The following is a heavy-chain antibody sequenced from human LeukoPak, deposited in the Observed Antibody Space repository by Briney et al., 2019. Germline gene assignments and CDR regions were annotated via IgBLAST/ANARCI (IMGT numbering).Heavy chain of an antibody. CDR2: ISSSSSYI. Sequence: GGSLRLSCAASGFTFSSYSINWVRQAPGKGLEWVSSISSSSSYIYYADSVKGRFTISRDNAKNSLYLQMNSLRAEDTAVYYCARRLLWYTPFDYWGQGTLVTLSS. D-gene: IGHD2-21*01. V-gene: IGHV3-21*01. CDR1: GFTFSSYS. J-gene: IGHJ4*02. CDR3: ARRLLWYTPFDY.